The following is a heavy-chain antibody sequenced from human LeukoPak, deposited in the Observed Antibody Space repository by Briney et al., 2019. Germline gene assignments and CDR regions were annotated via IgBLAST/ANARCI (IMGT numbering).Heavy chain of an antibody. Sequence: GGSLRLSCAASRFSFTAYWMSWVRQTPEKGLEFVANIKQDGSVTNYMDSLKGRFTISRDNARDSLYLEINSLRADDTAVYYCSRDPDSSAFTLWGEGALVTVSS. CDR2: IKQDGSVT. CDR3: SRDPDSSAFTL. CDR1: RFSFTAYW. J-gene: IGHJ4*02. V-gene: IGHV3-7*03.